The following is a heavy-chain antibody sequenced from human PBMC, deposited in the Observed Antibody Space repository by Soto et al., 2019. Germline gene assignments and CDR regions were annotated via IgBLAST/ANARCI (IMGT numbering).Heavy chain of an antibody. V-gene: IGHV1-18*01. CDR2: ISAYNGNT. Sequence: ASVKLSCKASGYTFTSYGISWVRQAPGQGLEWMGWISAYNGNTNYAQKLQGRVTMTTDTSTSTAYMELRSLRSDDTAVYYCARGEECSGGSCYSGYYMDVWGKGTTVTVSS. CDR3: ARGEECSGGSCYSGYYMDV. J-gene: IGHJ6*03. D-gene: IGHD2-15*01. CDR1: GYTFTSYG.